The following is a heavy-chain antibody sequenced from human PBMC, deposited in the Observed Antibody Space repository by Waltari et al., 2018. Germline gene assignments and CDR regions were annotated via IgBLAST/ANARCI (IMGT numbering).Heavy chain of an antibody. CDR3: VRSGSSSWPNWLDA. V-gene: IGHV3-72*01. CDR1: GFIFSDYY. D-gene: IGHD3-10*01. J-gene: IGHJ5*02. CDR2: IKKKANSYTT. Sequence: EVQLVESGGDLVQPGGSLRLSCAASGFIFSDYYMDWVLQAPGKGLEWIGRIKKKANSYTTEYAASVKGRFTISRDDSKNSLYLQMNSLKIEDTAMYYGVRSGSSSWPNWLDAWGQGTLVTVSA.